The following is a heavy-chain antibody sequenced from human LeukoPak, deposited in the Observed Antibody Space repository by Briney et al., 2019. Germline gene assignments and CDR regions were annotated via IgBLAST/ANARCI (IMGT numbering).Heavy chain of an antibody. CDR1: GGSFSSYY. J-gene: IGHJ4*02. CDR2: INHSGST. V-gene: IGHV4-34*01. D-gene: IGHD1-26*01. Sequence: SETLSLTCAVYGGSFSSYYWSWILQPPGKGLAWIGEINHSGSTNYNPSLKSRLTISVDTSKNQFSLKLSSVTAADTAMYYCARGGEYSGSTFDYWGQGTLVTVSS. CDR3: ARGGEYSGSTFDY.